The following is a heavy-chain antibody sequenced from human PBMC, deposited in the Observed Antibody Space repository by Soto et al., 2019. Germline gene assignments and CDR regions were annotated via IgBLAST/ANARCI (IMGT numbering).Heavy chain of an antibody. Sequence: PGGSLRLSCAASGFTFSNAWMSWVRQAPGKGLEWVGRIKSKTDGGTTGYAAPVKGRFTISRDDSKNTLYLQMNSLKTEDTAVYYCTTGNYYDSSGYSRPFDYWGQGTLVTVSS. CDR1: GFTFSNAW. J-gene: IGHJ4*02. V-gene: IGHV3-15*01. CDR2: IKSKTDGGTT. D-gene: IGHD3-22*01. CDR3: TTGNYYDSSGYSRPFDY.